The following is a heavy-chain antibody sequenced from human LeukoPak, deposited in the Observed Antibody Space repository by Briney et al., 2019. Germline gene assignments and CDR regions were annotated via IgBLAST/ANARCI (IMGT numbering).Heavy chain of an antibody. CDR1: GFTFSNYD. D-gene: IGHD1-1*01. J-gene: IGHJ6*02. CDR3: VRGLEDHYYYGMDV. CDR2: IGSAGDT. V-gene: IGHV3-13*01. Sequence: GGSLRLSCVASGFTFSNYDMHWVRQAAGKGLEWVSSIGSAGDTYSPESVKGRFTTSRENDKNSLYLQMNSLRAGDTAVYYCVRGLEDHYYYGMDVWGQGTTVTVSS.